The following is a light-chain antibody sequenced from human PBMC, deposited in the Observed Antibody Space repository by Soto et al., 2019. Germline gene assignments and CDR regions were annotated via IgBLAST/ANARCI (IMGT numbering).Light chain of an antibody. J-gene: IGKJ1*01. Sequence: EIVLTQSPATLSLSTGERATLSCRASQSVSSYLAWYQQKPGQAPRLLIYDASNRATGIPARFSGSGSGTEFTLTISSLQSEDFAVYYCQQYSIWRTFGQGTKVDTK. CDR1: QSVSSY. CDR3: QQYSIWRT. V-gene: IGKV3-11*01. CDR2: DAS.